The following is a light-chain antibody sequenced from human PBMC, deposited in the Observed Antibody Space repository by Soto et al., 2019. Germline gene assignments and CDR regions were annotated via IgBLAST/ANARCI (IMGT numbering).Light chain of an antibody. V-gene: IGKV1-39*01. CDR2: GAS. J-gene: IGKJ3*01. Sequence: DIQMTQSPSSLSASVGDRVTMTCRASENVMTYLNWYQQKSGKAPKLLIYGASSLQGGVPSRFSGTGSETNFSLTISAVQPEDYAIYHCQQSYTTPLTFGHGTKVDFK. CDR3: QQSYTTPLT. CDR1: ENVMTY.